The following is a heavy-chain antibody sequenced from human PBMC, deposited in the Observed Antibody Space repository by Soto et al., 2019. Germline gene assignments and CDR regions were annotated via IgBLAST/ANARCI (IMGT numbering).Heavy chain of an antibody. Sequence: GGSLRLSCAASGFTFSNYVMHWVRQAPGKGLEWVAVIWYDGNNDYYADSVKGLFTISRDNSMNTLFLQMNSLKTEDTAVYYCARPEIDVSWGNGPDYWGQGTLVTVSS. CDR1: GFTFSNYV. CDR3: ARPEIDVSWGNGPDY. J-gene: IGHJ4*02. V-gene: IGHV3-33*01. D-gene: IGHD3-16*01. CDR2: IWYDGNND.